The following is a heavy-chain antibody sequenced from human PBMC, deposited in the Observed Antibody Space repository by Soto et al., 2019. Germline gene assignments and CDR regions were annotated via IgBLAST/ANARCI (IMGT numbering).Heavy chain of an antibody. CDR3: ARGDRGYDGSGPLSFFDS. D-gene: IGHD3-22*01. CDR2: INHSGNT. Sequence: QVQLQQWGAGLLKPSETVSLTCAVYGGSFRGYYWTWIRQPPGKGLEWIGEINHSGNTNFHPSLKSRVTISLDTSKIQFSLKLGSVTAADTAVYYCARGDRGYDGSGPLSFFDSWGQGTLVTVSS. V-gene: IGHV4-34*01. CDR1: GGSFRGYY. J-gene: IGHJ4*02.